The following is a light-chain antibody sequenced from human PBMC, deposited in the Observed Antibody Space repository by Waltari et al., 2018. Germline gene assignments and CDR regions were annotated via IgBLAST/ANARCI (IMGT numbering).Light chain of an antibody. CDR2: DVS. CDR3: RSNISSSTLEV. V-gene: IGLV2-14*03. CDR1: SSDVGGYNY. Sequence: QSALTQPASVSGSPGQSITISCTGTSSDVGGYNYVSWYQKHPGKAPKLMIFDVSNRPSGVSNRFSGSKSGNTASLTISGLQAEDEADYYCRSNISSSTLEVFGGGTRLTVL. J-gene: IGLJ3*02.